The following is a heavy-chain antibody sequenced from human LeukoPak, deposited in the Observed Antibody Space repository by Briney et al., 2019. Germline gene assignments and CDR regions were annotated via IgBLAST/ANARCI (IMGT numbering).Heavy chain of an antibody. J-gene: IGHJ4*02. CDR1: GFTFSSYW. V-gene: IGHV3-30-3*01. Sequence: GGSLRLSCAASGFTFSSYWMNWVRQAPGKGLEWVAVISYDGSDKYYADSVKGRFTISRDNSKNTLHLQTISLRAEDTAVYYCARDQGAWGYGYNFDYWGQGTLVTVSS. CDR3: ARDQGAWGYGYNFDY. CDR2: ISYDGSDK. D-gene: IGHD3-16*01.